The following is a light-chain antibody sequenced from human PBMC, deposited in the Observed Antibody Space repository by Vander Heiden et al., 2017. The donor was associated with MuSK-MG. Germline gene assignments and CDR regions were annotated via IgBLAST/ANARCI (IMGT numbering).Light chain of an antibody. J-gene: IGLJ2*01. CDR3: ASYSDTPTVV. Sequence: QSALTQPAAVSGSPGQSITISCTGTRSDIGDYNYVSWYQQRPGMAPRLIIYDVNSRPSDISGRFSGSKSGNTASLSISGLQADDEGVYFCASYSDTPTVVFGGGTHLTVL. V-gene: IGLV2-14*03. CDR2: DVN. CDR1: RSDIGDYNY.